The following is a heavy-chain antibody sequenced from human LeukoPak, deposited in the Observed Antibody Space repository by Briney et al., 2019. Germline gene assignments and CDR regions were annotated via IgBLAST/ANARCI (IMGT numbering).Heavy chain of an antibody. J-gene: IGHJ6*03. CDR2: ISPSGGST. D-gene: IGHD2-15*01. CDR3: AGLFVGYCSGGSCPYYYYYYMDV. Sequence: ASVKVSCKAFGYTFTSNYMNSVRQAPGQGPEWMGVISPSGGSTTYAQKFQGRVTLTRDMSTSTDYLELSSLRSEDTAVYYCAGLFVGYCSGGSCPYYYYYYMDVWGKGTTVTVSS. V-gene: IGHV1-46*01. CDR1: GYTFTSNY.